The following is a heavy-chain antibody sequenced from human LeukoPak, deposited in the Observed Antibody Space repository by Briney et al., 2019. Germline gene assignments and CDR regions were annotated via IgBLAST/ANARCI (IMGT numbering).Heavy chain of an antibody. CDR3: ARVGLYSSSSAYYFDY. CDR2: INPNSGGT. CDR1: GYTFTGYY. V-gene: IGHV1-2*02. Sequence: ASVKVSCKASGYTFTGYYIHWVRQAPGQGLEWLGWINPNSGGTNYAQKFQGRVTMTRYTSISTAYMELSRLRSDDTAVYYCARVGLYSSSSAYYFDYWGQGTLVTVSS. D-gene: IGHD6-6*01. J-gene: IGHJ4*02.